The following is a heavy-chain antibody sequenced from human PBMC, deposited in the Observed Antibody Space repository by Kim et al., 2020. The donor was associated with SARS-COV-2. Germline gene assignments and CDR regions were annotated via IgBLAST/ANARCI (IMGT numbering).Heavy chain of an antibody. CDR1: GFTGFTFSAYA. Sequence: GGSLRLSCAASGFTGFTFSAYAMHWVRQAPGKGLEWVTLISYDGGNKYSADSVRDRFTISRDNSKNTVYLQMNSLRTEDTAVYYCARSRSYSTSWFFDFWGQGTLVTVSS. V-gene: IGHV3-30-3*01. CDR3: ARSRSYSTSWFFDF. CDR2: ISYDGGNK. D-gene: IGHD6-13*01. J-gene: IGHJ4*02.